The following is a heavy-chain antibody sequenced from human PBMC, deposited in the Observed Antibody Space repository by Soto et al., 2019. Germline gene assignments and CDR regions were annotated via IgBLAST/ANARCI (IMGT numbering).Heavy chain of an antibody. CDR1: GYTFTSYY. V-gene: IGHV1-46*01. D-gene: IGHD3-10*01. CDR2: INPSGGST. J-gene: IGHJ3*02. Sequence: QVQLVQSGAEVKKPGASVKVSCKASGYTFTSYYMHWVRQAPGQGLECMGIINPSGGSTSYAQKFQGRVTMTRDTSTSTVYMELSSLRSEDKAVYYCARDVAYYYGSCSYYNNDTFDIWCQGTMVTVSS. CDR3: ARDVAYYYGSCSYYNNDTFDI.